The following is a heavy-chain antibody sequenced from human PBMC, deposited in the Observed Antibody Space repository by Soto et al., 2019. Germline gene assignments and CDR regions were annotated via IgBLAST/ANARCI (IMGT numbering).Heavy chain of an antibody. CDR3: AKPASGWYPKLMNGMDV. D-gene: IGHD6-19*01. V-gene: IGHV3-23*01. CDR2: ISGSGGNI. Sequence: DVQLLESGGGLVQPGGSRRLPCVVSGFPFSTYAMTWVRRAPGKGLEWVSSISGSGGNIYYADSVKGRFTISRDNSKNRLHLQMNSLRAEDTAVYYCAKPASGWYPKLMNGMDVWGQGTTVTVSS. J-gene: IGHJ6*02. CDR1: GFPFSTYA.